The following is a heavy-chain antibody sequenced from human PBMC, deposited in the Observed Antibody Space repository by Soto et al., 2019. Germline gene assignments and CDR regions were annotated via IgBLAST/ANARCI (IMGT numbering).Heavy chain of an antibody. CDR1: GFTFSNYA. Sequence: GGSLRLSCAASGFTFSNYAMHWVRQAPGKGLEWVAVISYDGSNKYYADSVKGRFTISRDNSKNTLYLQMNSLRAEDTAVYYCASPIAARQGITFYYFDYWGQGTLVTVSS. J-gene: IGHJ4*02. CDR3: ASPIAARQGITFYYFDY. CDR2: ISYDGSNK. V-gene: IGHV3-30-3*01. D-gene: IGHD6-6*01.